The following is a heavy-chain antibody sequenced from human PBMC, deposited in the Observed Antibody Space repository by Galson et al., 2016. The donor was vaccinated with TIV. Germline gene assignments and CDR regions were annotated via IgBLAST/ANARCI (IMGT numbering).Heavy chain of an antibody. V-gene: IGHV3-30*04. D-gene: IGHD6-25*01. J-gene: IGHJ4*02. CDR1: GFIFSDYS. CDR2: ISYDGSND. Sequence: SLRLSCAASGFIFSDYSMHWVRQAPGKGLEWVALISYDGSNDFYADSVKGRSTISKDNSKNTLDLQMNSLRAEDTAVHYCARDESSGLINSWGQGTLVTVS. CDR3: ARDESSGLINS.